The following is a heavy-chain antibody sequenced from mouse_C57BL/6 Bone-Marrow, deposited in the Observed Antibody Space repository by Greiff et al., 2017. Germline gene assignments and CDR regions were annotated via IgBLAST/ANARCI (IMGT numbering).Heavy chain of an antibody. V-gene: IGHV1-81*01. D-gene: IGHD1-1*01. CDR2: IYPRSGNT. CDR1: GYTFTSYG. J-gene: IGHJ3*01. Sequence: VQLQQSGAELARPGASVKLSCKASGYTFTSYGISWVKQRTGQGLEWIGEIYPRSGNTYYNEKFKGKATLTADKSSSTAYMELRSLTSEDSAVYFCARGRVWGRGFAYWGQGTLVTVSA. CDR3: ARGRVWGRGFAY.